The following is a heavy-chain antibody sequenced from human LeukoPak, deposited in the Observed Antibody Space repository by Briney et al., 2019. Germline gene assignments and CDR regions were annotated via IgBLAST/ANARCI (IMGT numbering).Heavy chain of an antibody. CDR3: ANEEVPNDY. CDR1: GFIFSSHA. J-gene: IGHJ4*02. Sequence: PGGSLRLSCAVSGFIFSSHAMTWVRQAPGKGLEWVSGISISGDITYYADSVQGRFIIFRDNSKNTVYLQMNSLRVEDTAVYYCANEEVPNDYWGQGTLVTVSS. V-gene: IGHV3-23*01. D-gene: IGHD4/OR15-4a*01. CDR2: ISISGDIT.